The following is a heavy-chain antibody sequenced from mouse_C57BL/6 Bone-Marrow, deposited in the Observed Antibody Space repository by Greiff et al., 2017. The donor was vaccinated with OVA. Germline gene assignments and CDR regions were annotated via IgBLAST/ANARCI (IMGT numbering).Heavy chain of an antibody. J-gene: IGHJ4*01. D-gene: IGHD2-5*01. Sequence: QVQLQQSGAELVRPGASVTLSCKASGYTFTDYEMHWVKQTPVHGLEWIGAIDPKTGGTAYNQKFKGKDIMTADKTSSKASMELRSLTSEDSAVYYCTRGYSNYYAMDYWGQGTSVTVSS. CDR1: GYTFTDYE. CDR2: IDPKTGGT. CDR3: TRGYSNYYAMDY. V-gene: IGHV1-15*01.